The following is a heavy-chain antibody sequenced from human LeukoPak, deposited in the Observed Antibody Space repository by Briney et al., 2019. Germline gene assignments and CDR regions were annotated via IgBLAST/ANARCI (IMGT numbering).Heavy chain of an antibody. CDR1: GLPYSNYR. J-gene: IGHJ4*02. Sequence: PGGPLRLSCAASGLPYSNYRKHWLPHARGEALECVSYISYSSSHIHCTHSVKGLFTIPRDNHTNSLYLQINSLRAEDTAVYYCARDPHSGLTRFWGGQGTLVTVSS. CDR2: ISYSSSHI. D-gene: IGHD3-16*01. CDR3: ARDPHSGLTRFW. V-gene: IGHV3-21*05.